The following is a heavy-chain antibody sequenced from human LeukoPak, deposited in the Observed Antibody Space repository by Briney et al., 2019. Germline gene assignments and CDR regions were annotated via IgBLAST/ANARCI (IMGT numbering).Heavy chain of an antibody. V-gene: IGHV4-59*08. D-gene: IGHD5-24*01. CDR2: IYNSGST. CDR3: ASHTAGHGSGY. J-gene: IGHJ4*01. CDR1: GASICSYY. Sequence: PSETLSLTCTVSGASICSYYWSWIRQPQGKGLEWIGHIYNSGSTRYNPSLKSRVAISVDTSNNQFSLNLNSVTVADTAVYYCASHTAGHGSGYWGHGILVTVSS.